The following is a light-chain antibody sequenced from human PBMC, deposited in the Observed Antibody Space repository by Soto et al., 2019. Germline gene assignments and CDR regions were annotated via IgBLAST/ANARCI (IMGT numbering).Light chain of an antibody. J-gene: IGKJ1*01. CDR1: QSISRR. Sequence: GDRVTITCRASQSISRRLAGYQQKPGKAPKLLIYDASTLESGVPSRFSGSGSGTEFTLNISSLQPDDFATFYCQQYTDASWTFGLGMKMEI. V-gene: IGKV1-5*01. CDR2: DAS. CDR3: QQYTDASWT.